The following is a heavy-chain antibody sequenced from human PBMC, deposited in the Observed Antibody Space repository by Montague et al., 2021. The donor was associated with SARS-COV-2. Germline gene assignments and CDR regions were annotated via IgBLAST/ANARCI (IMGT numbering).Heavy chain of an antibody. Sequence: SETLSLTCTVSGGSMNSYYWSWIRQPPGKRLEWIGYIYYSGSTKYNPSFKSRVAISVDTSKNNFSLNLTSVTAADTAVYYCAKHAYYFDSRGYNYTDAFYVWGQGTMVTVSS. V-gene: IGHV4-59*12. J-gene: IGHJ3*01. CDR1: GGSMNSYY. D-gene: IGHD3-22*01. CDR2: IYYSGST. CDR3: AKHAYYFDSRGYNYTDAFYV.